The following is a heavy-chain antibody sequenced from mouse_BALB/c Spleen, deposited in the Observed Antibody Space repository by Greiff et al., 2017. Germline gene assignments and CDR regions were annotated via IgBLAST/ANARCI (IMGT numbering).Heavy chain of an antibody. J-gene: IGHJ4*01. CDR1: GFNIKDTY. CDR2: IDPANGNT. V-gene: IGHV14-3*02. Sequence: DVKLVESGAELVKPGASVKLSCTASGFNIKDTYMHWVKQRPEQGLEWIGRIDPANGNTKYDPKFQGKATITADTSSNTAYLQLSSLTSEDTAVYYCASYDGYYPYAMDYWGQGTSVTVSS. D-gene: IGHD2-3*01. CDR3: ASYDGYYPYAMDY.